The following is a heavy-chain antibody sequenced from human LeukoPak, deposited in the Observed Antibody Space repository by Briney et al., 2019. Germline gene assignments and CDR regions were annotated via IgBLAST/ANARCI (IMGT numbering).Heavy chain of an antibody. CDR3: TREAYSSGWYRPTGYFDY. D-gene: IGHD6-19*01. Sequence: GGSLRLSCTASGFTFGDYAMSWFRQAPGKGLEWVGFIRSKAYGGTTEYAASVKGRFTISRDDSKSIAYLQMNSLKTEDTAVYYCTREAYSSGWYRPTGYFDYWGQGTLVTVSS. V-gene: IGHV3-49*03. J-gene: IGHJ4*02. CDR2: IRSKAYGGTT. CDR1: GFTFGDYA.